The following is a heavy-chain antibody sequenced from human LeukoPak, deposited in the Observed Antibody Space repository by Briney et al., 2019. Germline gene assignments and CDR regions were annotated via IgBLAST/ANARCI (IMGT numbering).Heavy chain of an antibody. Sequence: SPKVSPEASRGTPSSDAISWGREAPGQGVWWRGRIIPIFGTANYAQKFQGRVTITTDESTSTAYMELSSLRSEDTAVYYCASRYGDYVGQLDYWGQGTLVTVSS. CDR1: RGTPSSDA. CDR2: IIPIFGTA. V-gene: IGHV1-69*05. CDR3: ASRYGDYVGQLDY. J-gene: IGHJ4*02. D-gene: IGHD4-17*01.